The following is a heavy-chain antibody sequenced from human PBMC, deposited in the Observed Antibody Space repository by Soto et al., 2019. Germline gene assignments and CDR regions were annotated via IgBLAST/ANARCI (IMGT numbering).Heavy chain of an antibody. D-gene: IGHD2-2*01. V-gene: IGHV4-39*01. Sequence: PSETLSLTCTVSGGSISSSSYSWGWIRQPPGKGPEWIGTFYYSGSTHYNPSLEGRVAISADTPNNQLSLRLSSVTAADTAVYYCGRQPGHCGSTTCFGYYSVDVWGQGTTVTVSS. CDR2: FYYSGST. J-gene: IGHJ6*02. CDR3: GRQPGHCGSTTCFGYYSVDV. CDR1: GGSISSSSYS.